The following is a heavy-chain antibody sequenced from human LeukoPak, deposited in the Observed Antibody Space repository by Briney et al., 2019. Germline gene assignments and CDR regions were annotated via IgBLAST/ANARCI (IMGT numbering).Heavy chain of an antibody. CDR1: GGSISSYY. J-gene: IGHJ4*02. Sequence: PSETLSPTRTVSGGSISSYYWSSIRQPAGKGLEWIGRIYTSGSTNYNPSLKSRVTMSVDTSKNQFSLKLSSVTAADTAVYYCARASEEYYYDSSGYPIEVWGQGTLVTVSS. CDR3: ARASEEYYYDSSGYPIEV. V-gene: IGHV4-4*07. D-gene: IGHD3-22*01. CDR2: IYTSGST.